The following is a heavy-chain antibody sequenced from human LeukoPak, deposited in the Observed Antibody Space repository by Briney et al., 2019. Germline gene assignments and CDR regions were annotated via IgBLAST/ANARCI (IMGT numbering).Heavy chain of an antibody. V-gene: IGHV4-39*01. CDR2: IYYSGST. CDR1: GGSISGSSYY. D-gene: IGHD6-25*01. CDR3: ARLSALYYFDY. J-gene: IGHJ4*02. Sequence: SETLSLTCTVSGGSISGSSYYWGWIRQPPGKGLEWIGSIYYSGSTYYNPSLKSRVTISVDTSKNQFSLKLSSVTAADTAVYYCARLSALYYFDYWGQGTLVTVSS.